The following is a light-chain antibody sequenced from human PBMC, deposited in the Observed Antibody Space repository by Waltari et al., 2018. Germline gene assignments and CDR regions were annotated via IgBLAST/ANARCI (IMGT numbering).Light chain of an antibody. V-gene: IGLV2-11*01. Sequence: QSALTQPRSVSGSPGQSVTTSCSGTSSDVGSYNFVSWYQQHPGNAPKLLIYDVVKRPSGVPDRFSGSKSGNTASLTISGLQTEDESDYYCCPYAGSYTFVFGGGTQLTVL. CDR1: SSDVGSYNF. J-gene: IGLJ7*01. CDR3: CPYAGSYTFV. CDR2: DVV.